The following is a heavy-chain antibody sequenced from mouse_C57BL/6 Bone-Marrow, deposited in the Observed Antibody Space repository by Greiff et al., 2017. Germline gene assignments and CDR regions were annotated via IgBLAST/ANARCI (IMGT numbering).Heavy chain of an antibody. D-gene: IGHD1-1*01. CDR1: GYTFTSYW. CDR3: ASNYYGSSPLYAMDY. J-gene: IGHJ4*01. Sequence: VKLQQPGAELVKPGASVKLSCKASGYTFTSYWMHWVKQRPGQGLEWIGLIHPNSGSTNYNEKFKSKATLTVDKSSSTAYMQLSSLTSEDSAVYYCASNYYGSSPLYAMDYWGQGTSVTVSS. V-gene: IGHV1-64*01. CDR2: IHPNSGST.